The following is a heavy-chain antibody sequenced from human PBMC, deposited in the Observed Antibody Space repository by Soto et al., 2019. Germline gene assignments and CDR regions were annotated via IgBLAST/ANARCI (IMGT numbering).Heavy chain of an antibody. D-gene: IGHD1-26*01. V-gene: IGHV3-53*01. CDR3: AILGTAGLALSAFDI. CDR2: IYSGGST. CDR1: GFTVSSNY. J-gene: IGHJ3*02. Sequence: GGSLRLSCAASGFTVSSNYMSWVRQAPGKGLEWVSVIYSGGSTYYADSVKGRFTISRDNSKNTLYLQMNSLRAEDTAVYYCAILGTAGLALSAFDIRGQRTMVTVSS.